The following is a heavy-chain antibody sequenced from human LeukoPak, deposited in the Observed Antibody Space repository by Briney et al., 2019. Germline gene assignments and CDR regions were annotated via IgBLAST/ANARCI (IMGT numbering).Heavy chain of an antibody. CDR1: GFTFSSYA. CDR3: AKQTGYSYGFPGY. V-gene: IGHV3-30-3*02. CDR2: ISYDGSNK. J-gene: IGHJ4*02. D-gene: IGHD5-18*01. Sequence: PGGSLRLSCAASGFTFSSYAMHWVRQAPGKGLEWVAVISYDGSNKYYADSVKGRFTISRDNSKNTLYLQMNSLRAEDTAVYYCAKQTGYSYGFPGYWGQGTLVTVSS.